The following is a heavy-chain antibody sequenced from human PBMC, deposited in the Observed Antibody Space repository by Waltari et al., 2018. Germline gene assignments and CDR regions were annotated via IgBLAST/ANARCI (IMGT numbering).Heavy chain of an antibody. CDR2: IIPIFGTE. J-gene: IGHJ6*02. CDR1: GGTFSSYA. V-gene: IGHV1-69*15. Sequence: QVQLVQSGAEVKKPGSSVKVSCKASGGTFSSYAIRGVRQAPGQGLEWMGRIIPIFGTENYAQKFQGRVTITADESTSTAYMELSSLRSEDTAVYYCASDMQQPYGMDVWGQGTTVTVSS. D-gene: IGHD6-13*01. CDR3: ASDMQQPYGMDV.